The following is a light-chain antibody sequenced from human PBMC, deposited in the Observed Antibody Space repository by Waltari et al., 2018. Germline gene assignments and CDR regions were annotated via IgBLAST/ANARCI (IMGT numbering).Light chain of an antibody. CDR2: KAS. V-gene: IGKV1-5*03. J-gene: IGKJ4*01. CDR3: QQYNSYSLLS. Sequence: DIQMTQSPSTLSASVGDRVIFSCRASQSISKWLTWYQQKPGKAPKLLIYKASTLESGVPPRFSGSGSGTEFTLTISSLQPEDFATYYCQQYNSYSLLSFGGGTKVEIK. CDR1: QSISKW.